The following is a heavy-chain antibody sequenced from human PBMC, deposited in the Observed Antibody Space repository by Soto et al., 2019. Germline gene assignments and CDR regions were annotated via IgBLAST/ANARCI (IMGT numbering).Heavy chain of an antibody. J-gene: IGHJ4*01. CDR3: ASLMYFSESSGFPPYYHFDY. D-gene: IGHD3-22*01. V-gene: IGHV1-2*02. CDR1: GHIFTRYY. Sequence: ASVKVSCKASGHIFTRYYMHWVRPAPGQGLECMVWFNLKSGGTGFGQKFQGRVTMTRDTSISTAYMELSSLRSDDTAVYYCASLMYFSESSGFPPYYHFDYWGQ. CDR2: FNLKSGGT.